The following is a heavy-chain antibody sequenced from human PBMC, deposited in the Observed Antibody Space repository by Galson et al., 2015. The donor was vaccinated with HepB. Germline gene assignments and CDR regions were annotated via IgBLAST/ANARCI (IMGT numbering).Heavy chain of an antibody. Sequence: SLRLSCAASGFTFSSYAMSWVRQAPGKGLEWVSAISGSGGSTYYADSVKGRFTISRDNSKNTLYLQMNSLRAEDTAVYYCAKLGGYDILTGYNSYWGQETLVTVSS. CDR2: ISGSGGST. V-gene: IGHV3-23*01. CDR1: GFTFSSYA. CDR3: AKLGGYDILTGYNSY. J-gene: IGHJ4*02. D-gene: IGHD3-9*01.